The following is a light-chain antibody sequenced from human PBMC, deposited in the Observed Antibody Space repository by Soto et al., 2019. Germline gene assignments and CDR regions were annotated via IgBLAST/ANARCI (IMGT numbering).Light chain of an antibody. V-gene: IGLV1-47*01. CDR2: KNN. J-gene: IGLJ2*01. CDR3: AACDDSLSGVV. CDR1: NSNIGGNY. Sequence: QSVLTQPPSASGTPGQRVTISCSGSNSNIGGNYVYWYQQFPGTSPKLLIYKNNQRPSGVPDRFSGTKSGTSASLAISGLQAEDEADYYCAACDDSLSGVVFGGGTQLTVL.